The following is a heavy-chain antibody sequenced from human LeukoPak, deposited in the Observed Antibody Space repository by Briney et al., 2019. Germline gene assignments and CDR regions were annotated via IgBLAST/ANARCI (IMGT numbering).Heavy chain of an antibody. D-gene: IGHD6-6*01. CDR3: AKDRRIAARPCFDY. J-gene: IGHJ4*02. V-gene: IGHV3-23*01. Sequence: PGGSLRLSCAASGFAFSSYAMTWVRQAPGKGLEWVSIISDSGDNTYYADSVKGRFTISRDNSKNTLSLQMNSLRAEDTAVYYCAKDRRIAARPCFDYWGQGTLVAVSS. CDR1: GFAFSSYA. CDR2: ISDSGDNT.